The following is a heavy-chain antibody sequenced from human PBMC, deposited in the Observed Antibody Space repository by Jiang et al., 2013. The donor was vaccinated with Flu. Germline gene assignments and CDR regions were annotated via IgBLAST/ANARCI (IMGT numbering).Heavy chain of an antibody. J-gene: IGHJ3*02. D-gene: IGHD3-10*01. CDR3: ARAFGEFHDAFDI. V-gene: IGHV5-51*01. CDR2: IYPGDSDT. CDR1: SYW. Sequence: SYWIGWVRQMPGKGLEWMGIIYPGDSDTRYSPSFQGQVTISADKSISTAYLQWSSLKASDTAMYYCARAFGEFHDAFDIWGQGTMVTVSS.